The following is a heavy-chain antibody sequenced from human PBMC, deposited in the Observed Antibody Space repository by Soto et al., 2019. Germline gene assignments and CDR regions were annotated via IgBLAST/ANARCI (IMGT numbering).Heavy chain of an antibody. Sequence: EVQLVESGGGLVQPGGSLRLSCAASGFTFSGDWMHWVRQAAGKGLVWVSRSNMDGSSTNYADSVKGRFTISRDNAKNTQYMQMTSLRVNNTALYYFARGPRGLYHHDYWGQGALVTVSS. CDR3: ARGPRGLYHHDY. CDR2: SNMDGSST. D-gene: IGHD2-2*01. CDR1: GFTFSGDW. J-gene: IGHJ4*02. V-gene: IGHV3-74*01.